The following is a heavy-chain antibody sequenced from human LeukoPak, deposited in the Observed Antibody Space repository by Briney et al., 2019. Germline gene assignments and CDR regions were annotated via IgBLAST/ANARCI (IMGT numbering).Heavy chain of an antibody. V-gene: IGHV5-51*01. J-gene: IGHJ2*01. CDR3: ARPRAAAEIFFDL. CDR2: IYPGDSDT. Sequence: WMGIIYPGDSDTRYSPSFQGQVTISADKSISTAYLQWSSLKASDTAMYYCARPRAAAEIFFDLWGRGTLVTVSS. D-gene: IGHD6-13*01.